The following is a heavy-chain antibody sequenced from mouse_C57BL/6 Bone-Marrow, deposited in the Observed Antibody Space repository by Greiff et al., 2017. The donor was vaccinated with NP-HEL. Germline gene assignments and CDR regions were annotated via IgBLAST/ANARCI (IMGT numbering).Heavy chain of an antibody. J-gene: IGHJ4*01. CDR3: ARRRLRLRGDYAMDY. Sequence: QVQLQQSDAELVKPGASVKISCKVSGYTFTDHTIHWMKQRPEQGLEWIGYIYPRDGSTKYNEKFKGKATLTADKSSSTSYMQLNSLTSEDSAVYFCARRRLRLRGDYAMDYWGQGTSVTVSS. CDR2: IYPRDGST. D-gene: IGHD3-2*02. V-gene: IGHV1-78*01. CDR1: GYTFTDHT.